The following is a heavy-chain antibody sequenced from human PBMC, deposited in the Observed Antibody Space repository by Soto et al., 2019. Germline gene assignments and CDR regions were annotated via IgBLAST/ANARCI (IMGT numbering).Heavy chain of an antibody. CDR1: GGSISSGDYY. V-gene: IGHV4-30-4*01. Sequence: PSETLSLTCTVSGGSISSGDYYWSWIRQPPGKGLEWIGYIYYSGSTYYNPSLKSRVTISVDTSKNQFSLKLSSVTAADTAVYYCARDLRSTNSHNYYGMDVWGQGTTVTVSS. CDR3: ARDLRSTNSHNYYGMDV. CDR2: IYYSGST. J-gene: IGHJ6*02. D-gene: IGHD1-26*01.